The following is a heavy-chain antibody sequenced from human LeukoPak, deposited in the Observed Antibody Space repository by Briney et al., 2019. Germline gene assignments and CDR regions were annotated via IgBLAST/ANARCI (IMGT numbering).Heavy chain of an antibody. Sequence: ASAKVSCKASGYTFTSYDINWVRQATGQGLEWMGWMNPNSGNTGYAQKFQGRVTMTRNTSISTAYMELSSLRSEDTAVYYCARGPSNYGSGSYYFDHWGQGTLVTVSS. CDR3: ARGPSNYGSGSYYFDH. CDR1: GYTFTSYD. D-gene: IGHD3-10*01. CDR2: MNPNSGNT. V-gene: IGHV1-8*01. J-gene: IGHJ4*02.